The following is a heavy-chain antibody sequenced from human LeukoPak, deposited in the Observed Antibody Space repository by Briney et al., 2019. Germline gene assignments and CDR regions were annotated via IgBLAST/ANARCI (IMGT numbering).Heavy chain of an antibody. CDR1: GGSISSYY. CDR3: ARIAAAGESY. V-gene: IGHV4-59*01. CDR2: IYHRGSA. D-gene: IGHD6-13*01. J-gene: IGHJ4*02. Sequence: SETLSLTCTVSGGSISSYYWSWIRQPPGKGLEWIGYIYHRGSANYNPSLKSRVAVSLDTSKNQFSLKLSSVTAADTAMYYCARIAAAGESYWGQGTLVTVSS.